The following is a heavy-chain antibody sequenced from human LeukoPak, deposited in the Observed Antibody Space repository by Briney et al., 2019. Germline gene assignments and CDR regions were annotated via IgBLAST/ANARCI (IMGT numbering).Heavy chain of an antibody. CDR1: GYTFTSYG. CDR3: ATDLDEDIVVVPAATLYGMDV. CDR2: ISAYNGNT. J-gene: IGHJ6*02. Sequence: ASVKVSCTASGYTFTSYGISWVRQAPGQGLEWMGWISAYNGNTNYAQKLQGRVTMTTDTSTSTAYMELRSLSSDDTAVYYCATDLDEDIVVVPAATLYGMDVWGQGTTVTVSS. D-gene: IGHD2-2*01. V-gene: IGHV1-18*01.